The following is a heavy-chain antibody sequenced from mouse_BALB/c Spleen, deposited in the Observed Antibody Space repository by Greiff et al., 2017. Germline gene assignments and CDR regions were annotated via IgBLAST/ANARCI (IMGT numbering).Heavy chain of an antibody. V-gene: IGHV3-2*02. Sequence: EVQLKESGPGLVKPSQSLSLTCTVTGYSITSDYAWNWIRQFPGNKLEWMGYISYSGSTSYNPSLKSRISITRDTSKNQFFLQLNSVTTEDTATYYCAYYYGSWFAYWGQGTLVTVSA. CDR1: GYSITSDYA. J-gene: IGHJ3*01. CDR2: ISYSGST. D-gene: IGHD1-1*01. CDR3: AYYYGSWFAY.